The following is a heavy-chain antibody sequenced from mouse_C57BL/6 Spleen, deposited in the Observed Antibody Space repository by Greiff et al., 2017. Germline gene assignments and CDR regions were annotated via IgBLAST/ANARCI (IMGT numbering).Heavy chain of an antibody. J-gene: IGHJ3*01. Sequence: VQLQQSGPELVKPGASVKISCKASGYSFTDYYMNWVKQSPEKSLEWIGEINPSTGGTTYNQKFKAKATLTVDKSSSTAYMQLNSRPSEDSAVYYCARLDYDDDEGPFFAYWGQGTLVTVSA. CDR1: GYSFTDYY. V-gene: IGHV1-42*01. CDR3: ARLDYDDDEGPFFAY. CDR2: INPSTGGT. D-gene: IGHD2-4*01.